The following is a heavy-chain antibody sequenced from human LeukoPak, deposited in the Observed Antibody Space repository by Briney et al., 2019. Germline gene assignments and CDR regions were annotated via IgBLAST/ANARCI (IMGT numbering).Heavy chain of an antibody. CDR1: GFTFSDFS. CDR2: IGSGSDYT. D-gene: IGHD2-15*01. Sequence: GGSLRLSSAASGFTFSDFSMNWVCQAPGKGLEWVSSIGSGSDYTYYADSVKGRFTVSRDNAKNSLFLQMSSLRAADTAVYYCTRDSLPCRTGSCYSGPDYYGMGVWGQGTTVTVSS. V-gene: IGHV3-21*01. CDR3: TRDSLPCRTGSCYSGPDYYGMGV. J-gene: IGHJ6*02.